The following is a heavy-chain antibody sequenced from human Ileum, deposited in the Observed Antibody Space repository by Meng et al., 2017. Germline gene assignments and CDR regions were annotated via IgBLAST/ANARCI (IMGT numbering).Heavy chain of an antibody. CDR1: GGSISSGGYS. V-gene: IGHV4-30-2*01. Sequence: QLQLQESGSGLVKPSQTLSLTCAVSGGSISSGGYSWSWIRQPPGKGLEWIGYIYHSGSTYYNPSLKSRVTISVDRSKNQFSLKLSSVTAADTAVYYCARAVPAAVDTAYGMDVWGQGTTVTVSS. CDR2: IYHSGST. CDR3: ARAVPAAVDTAYGMDV. J-gene: IGHJ6*02. D-gene: IGHD2-2*01.